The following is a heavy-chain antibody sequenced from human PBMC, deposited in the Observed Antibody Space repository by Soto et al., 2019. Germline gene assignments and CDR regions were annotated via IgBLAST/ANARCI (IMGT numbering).Heavy chain of an antibody. J-gene: IGHJ5*02. D-gene: IGHD2-2*01. CDR2: IFYTGTT. CDR3: ARLVVVAPVANA. CDR1: GGSISYNSYY. V-gene: IGHV4-39*02. Sequence: SETLSLTCSVSGGSISYNSYYWGWIRQPPGKGLEWVGGIFYTGTTYYSPSLRDRVTISVDTSKNSFSLNLTSVTAADTAVYFCARLVVVAPVANAWGQGTLVTVSS.